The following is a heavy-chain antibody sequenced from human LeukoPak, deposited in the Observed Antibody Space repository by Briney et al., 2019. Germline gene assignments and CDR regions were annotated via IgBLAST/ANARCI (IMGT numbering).Heavy chain of an antibody. V-gene: IGHV4-59*01. J-gene: IGHJ4*02. CDR2: IYYSGST. CDR1: GGSISSYY. CDR3: ARLGDGYNKLGIDY. D-gene: IGHD5-24*01. Sequence: PSETLSLTCTVSGGSISSYYWSWIRQLPGKGLEWIGYIYYSGSTNYNPSLKSRVTISVDTSKYQFSLKLSSVTAADTAVYYCARLGDGYNKLGIDYWGQGTLVTVSS.